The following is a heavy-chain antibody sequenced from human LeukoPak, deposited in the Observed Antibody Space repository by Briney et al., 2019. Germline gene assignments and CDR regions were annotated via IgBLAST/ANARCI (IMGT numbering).Heavy chain of an antibody. CDR1: GGSISSYY. Sequence: SETLSLTCTVSGGSISSYYWSWIPQRPGKGLEWVGYIYYSGSTNYNPSLKSRVTISVDTSKNQFSLKLSSVTAADTAVYYCARGIFGVVPKTFDYWGQGTLVTVSS. CDR2: IYYSGST. D-gene: IGHD3-3*01. CDR3: ARGIFGVVPKTFDY. V-gene: IGHV4-59*01. J-gene: IGHJ4*02.